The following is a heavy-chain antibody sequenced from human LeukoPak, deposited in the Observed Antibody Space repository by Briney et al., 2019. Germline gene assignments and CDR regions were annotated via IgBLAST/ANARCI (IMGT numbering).Heavy chain of an antibody. J-gene: IGHJ6*02. D-gene: IGHD3-3*01. V-gene: IGHV4-34*01. CDR3: ARGGGITIFGVGLSYYYYGMDV. Sequence: SETLSLTCAVYGGSFSGYYWSWIRQPPGKGLEWIGYIYHSGSTYYNPSLKSRVTISVDRSKNQFSLKLSSVTAADTAVYYCARGGGITIFGVGLSYYYYGMDVWGQGTTVTVSS. CDR2: IYHSGST. CDR1: GGSFSGYY.